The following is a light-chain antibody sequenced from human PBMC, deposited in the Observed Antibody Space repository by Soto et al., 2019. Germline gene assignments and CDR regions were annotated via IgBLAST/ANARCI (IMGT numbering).Light chain of an antibody. CDR3: QQRQYWPPIT. V-gene: IGKV3-11*01. CDR1: LNVNRY. CDR2: DAS. Sequence: VLTQSPDTLSLCPGAGATLSCRPSLNVNRYLAWYPQQPGQAPRLVIYDASNRAPGIPARFSGSGSGTDFTLPISSLEAEDFAVYYGQQRQYWPPITVGQGTKVDIK. J-gene: IGKJ1*01.